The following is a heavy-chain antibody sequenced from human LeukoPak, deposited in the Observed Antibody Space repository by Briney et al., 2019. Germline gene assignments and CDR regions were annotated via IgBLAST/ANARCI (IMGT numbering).Heavy chain of an antibody. J-gene: IGHJ4*02. V-gene: IGHV1-24*01. Sequence: GASVEVSCKVSGYTLTELSMHWVRQAPGKGLEWMGGFDPEDGETIYAQKFQGRVTMTEDTSTDTAYMELSSLRSEDTAVYYCATALLVVVPAAIRYWGQGTLVTVSS. CDR1: GYTLTELS. CDR2: FDPEDGET. CDR3: ATALLVVVPAAIRY. D-gene: IGHD2-2*01.